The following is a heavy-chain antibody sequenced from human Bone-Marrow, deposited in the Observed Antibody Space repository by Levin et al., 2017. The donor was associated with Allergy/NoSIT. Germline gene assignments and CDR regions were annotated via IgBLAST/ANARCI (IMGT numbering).Heavy chain of an antibody. J-gene: IGHJ5*02. CDR1: GASVSSGDNY. V-gene: IGHV4-30-4*01. Sequence: SETLSLTCSVSGASVSSGDNYWTWLRQSPGKGLECLGYIYYSGSTYYNPSLKTRLSMSLFSSTNEFSLNLNSVTGADTAVYYCARLPRGPIKFGWFDPWGPGTLVTVSS. CDR3: ARLPRGPIKFGWFDP. CDR2: IYYSGST. D-gene: IGHD3-10*01.